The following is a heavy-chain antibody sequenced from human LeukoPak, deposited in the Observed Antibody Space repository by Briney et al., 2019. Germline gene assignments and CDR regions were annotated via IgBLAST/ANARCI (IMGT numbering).Heavy chain of an antibody. J-gene: IGHJ4*02. CDR2: IYPGDSDS. V-gene: IGHV5-51*01. CDR1: GYSFTSYW. CDR3: ARLQGGYYYDSSGYSY. Sequence: GESLKISCKGSGYSFTSYWIGWVRPMPGKGLEWMGIIYPGDSDSRYSPSSQGQVTISADKSISTAYLQWSSLKASDTAMYYCARLQGGYYYDSSGYSYWGQGTLVAVSS. D-gene: IGHD3-22*01.